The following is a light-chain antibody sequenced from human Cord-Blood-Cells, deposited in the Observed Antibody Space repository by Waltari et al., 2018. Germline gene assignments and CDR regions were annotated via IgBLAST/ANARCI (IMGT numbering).Light chain of an antibody. CDR1: SSDVGSYNL. V-gene: IGLV2-23*02. J-gene: IGLJ3*02. CDR3: CSYAGSSTFWV. Sequence: QSALPQPASVSGSPGPSITISCTGTSSDVGSYNLVSWYQQHPGKAPKLMIYEVSKRPSGVSNRFSGSKSGNTASLTISGLQAEDEADYYCCSYAGSSTFWVFGGGTKLTVL. CDR2: EVS.